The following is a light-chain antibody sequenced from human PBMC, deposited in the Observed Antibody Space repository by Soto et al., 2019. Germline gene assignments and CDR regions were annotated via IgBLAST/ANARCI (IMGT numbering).Light chain of an antibody. V-gene: IGKV3-15*01. J-gene: IGKJ1*01. CDR2: GAS. CDR1: QSVSSN. CDR3: QHYNNWPPWT. Sequence: DIVMTQSPATLSVSPGERATLSCRASQSVSSNLAWYQQAPGQAPRLLIYGASTRATGIPARFSGSGSGTEFTLTISSLQSEDVAVYYCQHYNNWPPWTFGQGTKVEIK.